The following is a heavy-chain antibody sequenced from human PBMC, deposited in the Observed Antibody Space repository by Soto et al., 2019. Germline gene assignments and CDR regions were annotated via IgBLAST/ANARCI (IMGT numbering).Heavy chain of an antibody. D-gene: IGHD6-13*01. CDR2: IRSKAYGGTT. Sequence: GSQRLPYTAAGCNFGDHAVSRFLKEPGKGLEWVGFIRSKAYGGTTEYAASVKGRFTISRDDSKSIAYLQMNSLKTEDTAVYYCTTRGYSSSWYRPQYIDYWGQGTLVTVSS. J-gene: IGHJ4*02. V-gene: IGHV3-49*03. CDR3: TTRGYSSSWYRPQYIDY. CDR1: GCNFGDHA.